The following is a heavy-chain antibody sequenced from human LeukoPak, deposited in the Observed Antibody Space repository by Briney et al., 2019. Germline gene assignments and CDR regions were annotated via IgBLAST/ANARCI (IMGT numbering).Heavy chain of an antibody. J-gene: IGHJ5*02. Sequence: SETLSLTCTVSGYSISSGYYWGWIRQPPGKGLEWIGSIYHSGSTYYNPSLKSRVTISVDTSKNQFSLKLSSVTAADTAVYYCARGPPWIVVVPAAINWFDPWGQGTLVTVSS. CDR3: ARGPPWIVVVPAAINWFDP. CDR2: IYHSGST. V-gene: IGHV4-38-2*02. D-gene: IGHD2-2*01. CDR1: GYSISSGYY.